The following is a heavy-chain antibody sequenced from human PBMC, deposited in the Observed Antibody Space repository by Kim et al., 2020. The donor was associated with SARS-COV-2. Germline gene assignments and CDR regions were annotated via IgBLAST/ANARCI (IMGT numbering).Heavy chain of an antibody. J-gene: IGHJ6*02. CDR1: GFTFSSYA. CDR2: ISGSGGST. D-gene: IGHD3-10*01. Sequence: GGSLRLSCAASGFTFSSYAMSWVRQAPGKGLEWVSAISGSGGSTYYADSVKGRFTISRDNSKNTLYLQMNSLRAEDTAVYYCAKGHIWFGQKYGMDVWGQGTTVNVSS. V-gene: IGHV3-23*01. CDR3: AKGHIWFGQKYGMDV.